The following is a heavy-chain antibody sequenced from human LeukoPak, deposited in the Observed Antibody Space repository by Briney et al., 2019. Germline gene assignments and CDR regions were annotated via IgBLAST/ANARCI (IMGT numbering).Heavy chain of an antibody. CDR2: IYYSGST. Sequence: SETLSLTCTVSGGSISSYYWSWIRQPPGKGLEWIGYIYYSGSTNYNPSLKSRVTISVDTPKNQFSLKLSSVTAADTAVYYCARDNGHSSSWFDYWGQGTLVTVSS. J-gene: IGHJ4*02. CDR3: ARDNGHSSSWFDY. V-gene: IGHV4-59*01. D-gene: IGHD6-6*01. CDR1: GGSISSYY.